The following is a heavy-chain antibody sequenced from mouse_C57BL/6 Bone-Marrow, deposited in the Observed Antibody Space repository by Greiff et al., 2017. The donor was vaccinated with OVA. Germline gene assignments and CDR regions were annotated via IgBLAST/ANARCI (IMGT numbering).Heavy chain of an antibody. V-gene: IGHV1-61*01. CDR1: GYTFTSYW. CDR2: IYPSDSET. CDR3: ARGVTTVVPYGGDY. Sequence: QVQLQQSGAELVRPGSSVKLSCKASGYTFTSYWMDWVKQRPGQGLEWIGNIYPSDSETHYNQKFKDKATLTVDKSSSTAYMQLSSLTSEDSAVYYCARGVTTVVPYGGDYWGQGTTLTVSS. D-gene: IGHD1-1*01. J-gene: IGHJ2*01.